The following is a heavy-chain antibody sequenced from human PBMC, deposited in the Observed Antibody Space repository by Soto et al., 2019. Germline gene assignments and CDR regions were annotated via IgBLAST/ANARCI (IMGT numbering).Heavy chain of an antibody. J-gene: IGHJ6*02. Sequence: ASVKVSCKASGYTFTSYDIDWVRQATGQGLEWMGGIIPIFGTANYAQKFQGRVTITADESTSTAYMELSSLRSEDTAMYYCASLSITIFGVVTRGMDVWGQGTTVTVSS. CDR2: IIPIFGTA. D-gene: IGHD3-3*01. CDR3: ASLSITIFGVVTRGMDV. CDR1: GYTFTSYD. V-gene: IGHV1-69*13.